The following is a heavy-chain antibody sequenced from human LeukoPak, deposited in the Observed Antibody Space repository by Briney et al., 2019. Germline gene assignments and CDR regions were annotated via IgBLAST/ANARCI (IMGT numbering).Heavy chain of an antibody. CDR1: GGSISSSSYY. D-gene: IGHD3-3*01. Sequence: SETLSLTCTVSGGSISSSSYYWGWIRQPPGKGLEWIGSIYYSGSTYYNPSLKSRVTISVDTSKNQFSLKLSSVTAADTAVYYCARQVRFLEWLTDGSSWFDPWGQGTLVTVSS. V-gene: IGHV4-39*01. CDR3: ARQVRFLEWLTDGSSWFDP. CDR2: IYYSGST. J-gene: IGHJ5*02.